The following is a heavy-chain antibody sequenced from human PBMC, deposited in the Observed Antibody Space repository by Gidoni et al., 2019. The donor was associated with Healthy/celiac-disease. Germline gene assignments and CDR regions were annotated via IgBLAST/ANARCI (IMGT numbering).Heavy chain of an antibody. V-gene: IGHV4-39*01. Sequence: QLQLQESGPGLVKPSETLSLTCTVSVGSISSSSYYWGWIRQPPGKGLEWIGSIYYSGSTYYNPSLKSRVTISVDTSKNQFSLKLSSVTAADTAVYYCARLASGWYSDAFDIWGQGTMVTVSS. CDR1: VGSISSSSYY. CDR2: IYYSGST. J-gene: IGHJ3*02. CDR3: ARLASGWYSDAFDI. D-gene: IGHD6-19*01.